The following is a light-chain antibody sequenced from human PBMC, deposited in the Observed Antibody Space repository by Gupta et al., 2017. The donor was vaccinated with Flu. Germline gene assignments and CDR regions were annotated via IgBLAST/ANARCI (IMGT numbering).Light chain of an antibody. CDR2: EVH. CDR1: SSDIGHNNF. CDR3: AADTNTGVRV. V-gene: IGLV2-14*01. Sequence: SALTQPASVSGSPGRSITISCTGASSDIGHNNFVSWYQQHPRKAPKLMIFEVHKRPSDISIRFSDSKSGNTDSLTISGRKDEDEADYDGAADTNTGVRVFGGGTKVTVL. J-gene: IGLJ3*02.